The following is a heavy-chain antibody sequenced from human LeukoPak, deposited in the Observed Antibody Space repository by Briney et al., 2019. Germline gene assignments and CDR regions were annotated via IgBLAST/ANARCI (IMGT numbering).Heavy chain of an antibody. CDR2: IGGSGGST. J-gene: IGHJ3*02. Sequence: GGSLRLSCAASGFTFSSYAMSWVRQAPGKGLEWVSAIGGSGGSTYYADSVKGRFTISRDNSKNTLYLQMNSLRAEDTAVYYCAKVRYSSSWYPNDAFDIWGQGTMVTVSS. D-gene: IGHD6-13*01. CDR1: GFTFSSYA. V-gene: IGHV3-23*01. CDR3: AKVRYSSSWYPNDAFDI.